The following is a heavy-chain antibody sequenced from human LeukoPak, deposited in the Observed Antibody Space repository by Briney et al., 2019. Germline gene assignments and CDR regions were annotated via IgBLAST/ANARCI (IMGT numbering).Heavy chain of an antibody. J-gene: IGHJ4*02. CDR2: INRDGSTT. CDR3: ARDKKSGESSEIDC. V-gene: IGHV3-74*03. D-gene: IGHD3-10*01. CDR1: GFTFSNYW. Sequence: QAGGSLRLSCAASGFTFSNYWVHWVRQAPGKGLVWVSRINRDGSTTKYADSVKGRFTVSRDNAKNTLNLQMNSLRAEDTAVYYCARDKKSGESSEIDCWGQGTLVTVSS.